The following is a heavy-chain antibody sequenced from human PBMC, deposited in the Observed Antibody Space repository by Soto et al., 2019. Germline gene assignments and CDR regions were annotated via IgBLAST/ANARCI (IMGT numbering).Heavy chain of an antibody. D-gene: IGHD6-13*01. J-gene: IGHJ4*02. CDR1: GYTFTNYG. Sequence: ASVKVSCKASGYTFTNYGINWVRQAPGQGLEWTGWINTYNGNTNFAQRLQGRVTMTTEASTSTAYMELRSLRSDDTAVYYCARGSSPVDFDYWGQGTLVTVSS. CDR3: ARGSSPVDFDY. V-gene: IGHV1-18*01. CDR2: INTYNGNT.